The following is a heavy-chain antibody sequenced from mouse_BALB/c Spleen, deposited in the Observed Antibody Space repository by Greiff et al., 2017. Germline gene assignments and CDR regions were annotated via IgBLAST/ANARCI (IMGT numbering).Heavy chain of an antibody. D-gene: IGHD1-1*01. Sequence: VKLVESGPGLVAPSQSLSITCTVSGFSLTSYGVHWVRQPPGKGLEWLGVIWAGGSTNYNSALMSRLSISKDNSKSQVFLKMNSLQTDDTAMYYCAREGVYGSSSAWFAYWGQGTLVTVSA. CDR3: AREGVYGSSSAWFAY. CDR2: IWAGGST. V-gene: IGHV2-9*02. CDR1: GFSLTSYG. J-gene: IGHJ3*01.